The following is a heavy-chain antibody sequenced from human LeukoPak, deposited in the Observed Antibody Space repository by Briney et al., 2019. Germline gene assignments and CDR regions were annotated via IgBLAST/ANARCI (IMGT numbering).Heavy chain of an antibody. CDR1: VYTFTGYY. CDR2: INPNSGGT. CDR3: ARGAKNRDYYDSSGYGTFQH. D-gene: IGHD3-22*01. V-gene: IGHV1-2*02. J-gene: IGHJ1*01. Sequence: ASVKVSCKASVYTFTGYYMHWVRQAPGQGLEWMGWINPNSGGTNYAQKFQGRVTMTRDTSISTAYMELSRLRSDDTAVYYCARGAKNRDYYDSSGYGTFQHRGQGTLVTVSS.